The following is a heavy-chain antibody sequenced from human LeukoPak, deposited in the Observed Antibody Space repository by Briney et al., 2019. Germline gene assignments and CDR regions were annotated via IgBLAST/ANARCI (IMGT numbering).Heavy chain of an antibody. Sequence: ASVTVSCTASGYTFTSYGISWVRQAPGQGLAWMGWISTYNGNTNYAQKLQGRVTMTTDTSTSTAYMELRSLRSDDTAVYYCARENYYYYGMDVWGQGTTVTVSS. J-gene: IGHJ6*02. CDR2: ISTYNGNT. V-gene: IGHV1-18*01. CDR3: ARENYYYYGMDV. CDR1: GYTFTSYG.